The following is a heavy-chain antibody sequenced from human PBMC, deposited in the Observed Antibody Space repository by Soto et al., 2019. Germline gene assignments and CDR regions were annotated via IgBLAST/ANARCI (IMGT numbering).Heavy chain of an antibody. CDR3: ARDDLFVDNGLDH. Sequence: QVQLVESGGGVVRPGTSLRLSCAATGFSFSAHGMHWVRQSPGKGLEWLSVINDVSEEWYADSVRGRFTISRDNARNILYLQMDNLRAEDSALYYCARDDLFVDNGLDHWGQGTLVTVSS. V-gene: IGHV3-33*01. J-gene: IGHJ4*02. CDR2: INDVSEE. D-gene: IGHD1-1*01. CDR1: GFSFSAHG.